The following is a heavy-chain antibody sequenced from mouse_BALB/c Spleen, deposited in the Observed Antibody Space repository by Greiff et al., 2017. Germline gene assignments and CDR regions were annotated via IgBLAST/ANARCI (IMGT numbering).Heavy chain of an antibody. CDR2: IYPGDGDT. J-gene: IGHJ2*01. CDR3: ARRENLYYFDY. Sequence: VKLVESGAELARPGASVKLSCKASGYTFTSYWMQWVKQRPGQGLEWIGAIYPGDGDTRYTQKFKGKATLTADKSSSTAYIQLSSLASEDSAVYYCARRENLYYFDYWGQGTTLTVSS. V-gene: IGHV1-87*01. D-gene: IGHD6-1*01. CDR1: GYTFTSYW.